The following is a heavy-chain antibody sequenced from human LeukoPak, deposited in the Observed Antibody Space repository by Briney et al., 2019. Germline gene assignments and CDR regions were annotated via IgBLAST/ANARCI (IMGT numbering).Heavy chain of an antibody. CDR2: SGSTT. J-gene: IGHJ4*02. CDR3: TRDSSYGDYSTAFDY. CDR1: GFIFSNYA. V-gene: IGHV3-23*01. D-gene: IGHD4-17*01. Sequence: GGSRRLSCAASGFIFSNYAMTWVRQAPGKGLEWVSSSGSTTDYSDSVKGRFTISRDNSKNTLYLQMNSLRADDTAVYYCTRDSSYGDYSTAFDYWGQGALVTVSS.